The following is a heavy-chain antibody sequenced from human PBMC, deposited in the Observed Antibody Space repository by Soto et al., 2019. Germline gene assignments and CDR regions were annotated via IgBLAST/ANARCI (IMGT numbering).Heavy chain of an antibody. Sequence: PSETLSLTCTVSGGSISSYYWSWIRQPPGKGLEWIGYIYYSGSTNYNPSLKSRVTISVDTSKNQFSLKLSSVTAADTAVYYCATIYGDSPPYFQHWGQGTLVTVS. J-gene: IGHJ1*01. D-gene: IGHD4-17*01. V-gene: IGHV4-59*08. CDR3: ATIYGDSPPYFQH. CDR1: GGSISSYY. CDR2: IYYSGST.